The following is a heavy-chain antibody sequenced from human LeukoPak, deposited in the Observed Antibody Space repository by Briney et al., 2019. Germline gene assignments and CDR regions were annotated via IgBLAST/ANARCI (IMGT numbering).Heavy chain of an antibody. CDR2: INPSGGST. J-gene: IGHJ4*02. V-gene: IGHV1-46*01. D-gene: IGHD2-2*01. CDR3: ARDLCSSTSCYLVLDY. Sequence: ASVRVSCKASGYSFTNYYMHWVRQAPGQGLEWMGMINPSGGSTTYAQKFQGRVTMTRDTSISTAYMELSRLRSDDTAVYYCARDLCSSTSCYLVLDYWGQGTLVTVSS. CDR1: GYSFTNYY.